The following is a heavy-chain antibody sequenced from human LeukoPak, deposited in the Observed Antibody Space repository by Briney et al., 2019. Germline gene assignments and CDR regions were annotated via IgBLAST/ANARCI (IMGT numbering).Heavy chain of an antibody. J-gene: IGHJ5*02. D-gene: IGHD1-20*01. Sequence: ASVKVSCKASGYTFTSYGISWVRQAPGQGLEWMGWISAYNGNTNYAQKLQGRVTMTTDTSTSTAYMELRSLRSDDKAVYYCASDAREGYKWNDVDWFDPWGQGALVTVSS. V-gene: IGHV1-18*01. CDR3: ASDAREGYKWNDVDWFDP. CDR1: GYTFTSYG. CDR2: ISAYNGNT.